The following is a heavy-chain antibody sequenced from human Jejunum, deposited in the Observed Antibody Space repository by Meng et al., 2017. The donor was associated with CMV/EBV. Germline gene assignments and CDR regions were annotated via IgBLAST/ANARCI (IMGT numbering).Heavy chain of an antibody. CDR1: GYTLTYDY. V-gene: IGHV1-2*02. CDR2: IGPNSGDT. D-gene: IGHD2-8*02. CDR3: ARKMGVYYFDY. Sequence: QVQRWQSGASVKNPRSAVKVSCKASGYTLTYDYMHWVRPAPGQGLEWMGGIGPNSGDTNYAQKFQGRVTMTRDTSINTAYMELSRLNFDDTAVYYCARKMGVYYFDYWGQGTLVTVSS. J-gene: IGHJ4*02.